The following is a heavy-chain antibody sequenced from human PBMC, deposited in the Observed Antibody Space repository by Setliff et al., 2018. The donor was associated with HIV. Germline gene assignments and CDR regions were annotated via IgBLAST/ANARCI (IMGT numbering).Heavy chain of an antibody. CDR1: GGSISSHY. CDR2: VSYMGST. Sequence: SETLSLTCTVSGGSISSHYWSWIRQPPGKGLEWLGYVSYMGSTTYNPSLKSRVTISVDTSKNQFSLTLNSVTAADTAVYYCARGAFGSLGYWGQGTLVTVSS. D-gene: IGHD7-27*01. CDR3: ARGAFGSLGY. J-gene: IGHJ4*02. V-gene: IGHV4-59*11.